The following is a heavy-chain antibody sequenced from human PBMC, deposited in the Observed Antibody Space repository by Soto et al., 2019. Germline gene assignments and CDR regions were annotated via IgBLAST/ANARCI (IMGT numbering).Heavy chain of an antibody. J-gene: IGHJ4*02. CDR2: IYYSGST. CDR3: ARRTVNIRTFYSCLKNHCFDY. Sequence: QLQLQESGPGLVKPSETLSLTCAVSGGSISSSSYYRGWIRQPPGKGLEWIGSIYYSGSTYYTPSLHSRVDSSVDTAKNQFSLKLNSVTASYTAVYYCARRTVNIRTFYSCLKNHCFDYWGQGTLDNVSS. D-gene: IGHD4-4*01. V-gene: IGHV4-39*01. CDR1: GGSISSSSYY.